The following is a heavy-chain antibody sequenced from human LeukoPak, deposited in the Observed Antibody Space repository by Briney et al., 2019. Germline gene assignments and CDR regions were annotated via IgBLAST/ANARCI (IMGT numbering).Heavy chain of an antibody. J-gene: IGHJ5*02. CDR3: ARDIPHYTGTSSVSSWFDP. Sequence: SVKVSCKASGGTFSSYTISWVRQAPGQGLEWMGRIIPILGIANYAQKFQGRVTITADKSTSTAYMELSRLRSDDTAVYYCARDIPHYTGTSSVSSWFDPWGQGTLVTVSS. V-gene: IGHV1-69*04. D-gene: IGHD3-3*01. CDR2: IIPILGIA. CDR1: GGTFSSYT.